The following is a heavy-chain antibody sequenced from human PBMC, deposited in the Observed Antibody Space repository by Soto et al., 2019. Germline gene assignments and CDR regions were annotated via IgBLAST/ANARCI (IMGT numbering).Heavy chain of an antibody. D-gene: IGHD3-3*01. J-gene: IGHJ4*02. V-gene: IGHV4-4*07. Sequence: PSETLSLTCIVSGGSISSYSCIWIRQPAGKGLECIGRVYTSGSTNYSPSLKSRVTMSVDTSKNQFSLKLSSVTAADTAVYYCARWSLGVGLDYWGPGTLVTVSS. CDR1: GGSISSYS. CDR2: VYTSGST. CDR3: ARWSLGVGLDY.